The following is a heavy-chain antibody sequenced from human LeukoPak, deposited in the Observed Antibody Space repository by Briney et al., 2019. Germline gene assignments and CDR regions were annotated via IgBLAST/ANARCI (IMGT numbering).Heavy chain of an antibody. CDR2: INPNSGGT. V-gene: IGHV1-2*02. Sequence: ASVKVSCKASGYTFTGYYMHWVRQAPGRGLEWMGWINPNSGGTNYAQKFQGRVTMTRDTSISTAYMELSRLRSDDTAVYYCARGRRIVVPAASQVDPWGQGTLVTVSS. CDR1: GYTFTGYY. D-gene: IGHD2-2*01. J-gene: IGHJ5*02. CDR3: ARGRRIVVPAASQVDP.